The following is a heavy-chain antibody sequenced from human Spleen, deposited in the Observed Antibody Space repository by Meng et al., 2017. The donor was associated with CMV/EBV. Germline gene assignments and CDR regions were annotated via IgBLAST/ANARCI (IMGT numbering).Heavy chain of an antibody. CDR1: VFTFDDYG. D-gene: IGHD5-12*01. J-gene: IGHJ4*02. Sequence: CAASVFTFDDYGMRWGRQAPGKGLVWVSRIKSDGSSTTYADSVKGRFTISRDNAKNTLYLQMNSLRVEDTAVYYCARETDIVPTIGDYWGQGTLVTVSS. V-gene: IGHV3-74*01. CDR2: IKSDGSST. CDR3: ARETDIVPTIGDY.